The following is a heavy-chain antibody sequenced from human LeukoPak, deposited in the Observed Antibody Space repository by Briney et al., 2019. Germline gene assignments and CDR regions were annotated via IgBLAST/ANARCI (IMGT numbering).Heavy chain of an antibody. D-gene: IGHD3-22*01. V-gene: IGHV4-31*03. Sequence: SQTLSLTCTVSGGAISSGGYYWSWIRQHPGKGLEWIGYIYYTGSTYYNPSLKSRVTISVDTSKSQFSLNLNSVTAADTAVYYCARAPPDDSSGYYQTNWYFDLWGRGTLVTVSS. CDR3: ARAPPDDSSGYYQTNWYFDL. CDR2: IYYTGST. CDR1: GGAISSGGYY. J-gene: IGHJ2*01.